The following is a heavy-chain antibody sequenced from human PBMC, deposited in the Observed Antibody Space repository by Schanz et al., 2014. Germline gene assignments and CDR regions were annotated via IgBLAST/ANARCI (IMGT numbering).Heavy chain of an antibody. CDR2: TYYTGST. V-gene: IGHV4-61*01. CDR1: GGSISSSTYW. J-gene: IGHJ4*02. CDR3: TRETSASGLPYDY. D-gene: IGHD5-12*01. Sequence: QLQLQESGPGLVKPSETLSLTCTVSGGSISSSTYWWGWIRQPPGKGLEWIGLTYYTGSTNYNPSLKSRVTISVDTSKNQFFLKLSSVTAADTAVYYCTRETSASGLPYDYWGQGTLVTVSS.